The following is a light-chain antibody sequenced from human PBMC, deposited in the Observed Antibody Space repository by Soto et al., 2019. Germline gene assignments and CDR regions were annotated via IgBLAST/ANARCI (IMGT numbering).Light chain of an antibody. CDR1: EDISNY. Sequence: DIQMTQSPSSLSASVGDRVTITCQATEDISNYLNWYQQKPGKAPKLLIYDASNLETGVPSRFIGSGSGTDFTFTITSLQPEDIATYYCQHYVSLPYTFGQGTKLEIK. CDR2: DAS. CDR3: QHYVSLPYT. V-gene: IGKV1-33*01. J-gene: IGKJ2*01.